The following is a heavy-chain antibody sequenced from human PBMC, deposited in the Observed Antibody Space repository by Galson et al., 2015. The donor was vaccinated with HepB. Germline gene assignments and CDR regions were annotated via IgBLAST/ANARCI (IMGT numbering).Heavy chain of an antibody. CDR3: ARAAILGDDAFDI. D-gene: IGHD2-2*02. V-gene: IGHV3-48*04. J-gene: IGHJ3*02. CDR2: ISSSSTTI. CDR1: TFIFSTYS. Sequence: SLRLSCAASTFIFSTYSMNWVRQAPGKGLEWVSYISSSSTTIYYADSVKGRFTISRDNAKNSLYLQMNSLRAEDTAVYYCARAAILGDDAFDIWGQGTMVTVSS.